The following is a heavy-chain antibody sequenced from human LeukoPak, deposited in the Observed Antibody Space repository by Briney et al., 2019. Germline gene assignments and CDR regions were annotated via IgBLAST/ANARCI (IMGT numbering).Heavy chain of an antibody. J-gene: IGHJ6*03. Sequence: GGSLRLSCAASGFTFSSYWMHWVRQAPGKGLVWVSRINSDGSSTGYADSVKGRFTISRDNAKNTLYLQMNSLRAEDTAVYYCARNYDFWSGYYYYYMDVWGKGTTVTVSS. CDR1: GFTFSSYW. D-gene: IGHD3-3*01. CDR3: ARNYDFWSGYYYYYMDV. V-gene: IGHV3-74*01. CDR2: INSDGSST.